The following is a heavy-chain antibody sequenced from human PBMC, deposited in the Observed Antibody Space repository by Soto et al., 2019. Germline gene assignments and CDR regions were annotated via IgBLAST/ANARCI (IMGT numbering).Heavy chain of an antibody. D-gene: IGHD6-13*01. CDR1: GGSFSGYY. V-gene: IGHV4-34*01. Sequence: SETLSLTCAVYGGSFSGYYWSWIRQPPGKGLEWIGEINHSGSTNYNPSLKSRVTISVDTSKNQFSLKLSSVTAADTAVYYCARGNSSSWYLGDYYYGMDVWGQGTTVTVS. CDR2: INHSGST. CDR3: ARGNSSSWYLGDYYYGMDV. J-gene: IGHJ6*02.